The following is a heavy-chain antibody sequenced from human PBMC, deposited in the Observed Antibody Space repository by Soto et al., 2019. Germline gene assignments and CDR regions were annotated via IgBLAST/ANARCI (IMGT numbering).Heavy chain of an antibody. Sequence: SGGSLRLSCAASGFTFSSYAMSWVRQAPGKGLEWVSAISGSGGSTYYADSVKGRFTISRDNSKNTLYLQMNSLRAEDTAVYYCAKDRRQEPAASPYYFDYWGQGTLVTVSS. J-gene: IGHJ4*02. CDR2: ISGSGGST. CDR3: AKDRRQEPAASPYYFDY. V-gene: IGHV3-23*01. D-gene: IGHD2-2*01. CDR1: GFTFSSYA.